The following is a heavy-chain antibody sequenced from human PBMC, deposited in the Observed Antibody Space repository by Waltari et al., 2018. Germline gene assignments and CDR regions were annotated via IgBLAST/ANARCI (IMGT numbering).Heavy chain of an antibody. CDR2: IYHSGST. CDR3: VKGPDYDSSGSFDY. J-gene: IGHJ4*02. CDR1: GYSISSGYY. D-gene: IGHD3-22*01. V-gene: IGHV4-38-2*01. Sequence: QVQLQESGPGLVKPSETLSLTCAVSGYSISSGYYWGWIRQPPGKGLEWIGSIYHSGSTYYNPSLKSRVTISVDTSKNQFSLKLSSVTAADTAVYYCVKGPDYDSSGSFDYWGQGTLVTVSS.